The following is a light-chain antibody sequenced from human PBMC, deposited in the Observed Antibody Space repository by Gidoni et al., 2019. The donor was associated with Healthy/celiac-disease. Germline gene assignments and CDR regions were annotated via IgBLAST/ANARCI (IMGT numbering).Light chain of an antibody. CDR2: AAS. CDR1: QGISSS. V-gene: IGKV1-9*01. Sequence: TITCRASQGISSSFAWYQQKPGKAPKLLIYAASTLQSGVPSRFSGSGSGTEFTLTISSLQPEDFATYYCQQLNSPRLFTFGPGTKVDIK. J-gene: IGKJ3*01. CDR3: QQLNSPRLFT.